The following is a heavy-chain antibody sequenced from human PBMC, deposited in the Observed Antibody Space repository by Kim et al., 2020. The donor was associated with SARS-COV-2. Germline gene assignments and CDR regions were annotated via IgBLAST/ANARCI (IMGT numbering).Heavy chain of an antibody. Sequence: GGSLRLSCAASGFTFSSYAMHWVRQAPGKGLEWVAVISYDGSNKYYADSVKGRFTISRDNSKNTLYLQMNSLRAEDTAVYYCARDLSNYQLLWPGYYFDYWGQGTLVTVSS. D-gene: IGHD2-2*01. V-gene: IGHV3-30-3*01. CDR3: ARDLSNYQLLWPGYYFDY. CDR1: GFTFSSYA. J-gene: IGHJ4*02. CDR2: ISYDGSNK.